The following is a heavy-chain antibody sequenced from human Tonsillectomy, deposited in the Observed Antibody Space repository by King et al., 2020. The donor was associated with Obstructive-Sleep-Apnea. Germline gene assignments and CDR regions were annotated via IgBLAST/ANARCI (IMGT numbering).Heavy chain of an antibody. CDR1: GFTFSSYS. CDR2: ISSSSIYI. V-gene: IGHV3-21*01. Sequence: VKLVQSGGGLVKPGGSLRLSCAASGFTFSSYSMHWVRQAPGKGLEWVSSISSSSIYIYYADSVKGRFTISRDNAKNSLYLQMNSLRAEDTAVYYCARDVARGNDAFDIWGQGTMVTVSS. J-gene: IGHJ3*02. CDR3: ARDVARGNDAFDI.